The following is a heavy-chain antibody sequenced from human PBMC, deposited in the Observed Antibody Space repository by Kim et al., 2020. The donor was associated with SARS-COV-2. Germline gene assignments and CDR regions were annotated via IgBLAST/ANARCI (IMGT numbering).Heavy chain of an antibody. Sequence: GGSLRLSCAASGFTFSSYAMSWVRQAPGKGLEWVSAISGSGGSTYYADSVKGRFTISRDNSKNTLYLQMNSLRAEDTAVYYCAKDRYSSSWYGAFDSWGQGTMVTVSS. CDR3: AKDRYSSSWYGAFDS. J-gene: IGHJ3*02. CDR2: ISGSGGST. V-gene: IGHV3-23*01. CDR1: GFTFSSYA. D-gene: IGHD6-13*01.